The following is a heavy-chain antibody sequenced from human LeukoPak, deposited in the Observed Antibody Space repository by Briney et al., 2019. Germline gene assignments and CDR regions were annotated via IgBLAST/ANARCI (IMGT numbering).Heavy chain of an antibody. V-gene: IGHV3-73*01. CDR2: IRSKTNSYAT. CDR3: TVIVGLPT. J-gene: IGHJ5*02. Sequence: GGSLRLSCAASGFSFSGSGVQWVRQAYGKWLEWVGRIRSKTNSYATAYAASVKGRFTISRDDSRNTAYLQMNSLKAEDTAVYYCTVIVGLPTWGQGTLVTVSS. D-gene: IGHD3-22*01. CDR1: GFSFSGSG.